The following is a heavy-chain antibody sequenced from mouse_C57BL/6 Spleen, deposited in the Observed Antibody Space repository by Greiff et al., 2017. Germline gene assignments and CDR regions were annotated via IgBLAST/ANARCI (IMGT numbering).Heavy chain of an antibody. CDR2: INPNYGTT. J-gene: IGHJ4*01. D-gene: IGHD2-14*01. Sequence: EVKLMESGPELVKPGASVKISCKASGYSFTDYNMNWVKQSHGKSLEWIGVINPNYGTTSYNHKFKGKDTLTVDQSTSTAYMQLNSLTSEDSAVYYCASDGFPTGTRGDGIDYWGQGTSVTVSS. V-gene: IGHV1-39*01. CDR1: GYSFTDYN. CDR3: ASDGFPTGTRGDGIDY.